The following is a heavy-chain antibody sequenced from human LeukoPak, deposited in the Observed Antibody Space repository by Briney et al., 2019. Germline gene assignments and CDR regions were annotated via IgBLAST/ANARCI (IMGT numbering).Heavy chain of an antibody. CDR1: GGSFSGYY. Sequence: SETLSLTCAVYGGSFSGYYWSWIRQPPGKGLEWIGEINHGGSTNYNPSLKSRVTISVDTSKNQFPLKLSSVTAADTAVYYCARGDSSSWYAFDYWGQGTLVTVSS. CDR3: ARGDSSSWYAFDY. V-gene: IGHV4-34*01. CDR2: INHGGST. J-gene: IGHJ4*02. D-gene: IGHD6-13*01.